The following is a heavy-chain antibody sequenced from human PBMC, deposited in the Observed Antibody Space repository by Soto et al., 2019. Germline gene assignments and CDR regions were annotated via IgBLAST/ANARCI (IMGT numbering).Heavy chain of an antibody. CDR1: GFTFSSYS. D-gene: IGHD6-6*01. CDR2: ISSSSSYI. V-gene: IGHV3-21*03. Sequence: GGSLRLSCAASGFTFSSYSMNWVRQAPGKGLEWVSSISSSSSYIYYADSVKGRFTISRDNAKNSLYLQMNSLRAEDTAVYYCTRDPGSEQLGAYYYGMDVWGQGTTVTVSS. CDR3: TRDPGSEQLGAYYYGMDV. J-gene: IGHJ6*02.